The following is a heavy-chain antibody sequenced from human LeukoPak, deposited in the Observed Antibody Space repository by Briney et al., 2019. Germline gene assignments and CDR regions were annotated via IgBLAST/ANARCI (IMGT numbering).Heavy chain of an antibody. J-gene: IGHJ5*02. Sequence: PSQTLSLTCTVSGGSISSGDYYWSWIRQPPGKGLEWIGYIYYSGSTYYNPSLKSRVTISVDTSKNQFSLKLSSVTAADTAVYHCARRPRSTSYWFDPWGQGTLVTVSS. V-gene: IGHV4-30-4*08. CDR3: ARRPRSTSYWFDP. D-gene: IGHD2-2*01. CDR2: IYYSGST. CDR1: GGSISSGDYY.